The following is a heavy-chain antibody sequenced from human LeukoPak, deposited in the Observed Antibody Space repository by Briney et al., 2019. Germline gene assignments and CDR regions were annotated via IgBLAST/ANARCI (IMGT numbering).Heavy chain of an antibody. V-gene: IGHV3-66*01. CDR1: GFTVSSNY. CDR2: IYSGGST. J-gene: IGHJ4*02. D-gene: IGHD3-22*01. CDR3: ARDFPGKTPQYYYDSSGYYPSDY. Sequence: GGSLRLSCAASGFTVSSNYMSWVRQAPGKGLEWVSVIYSGGSTYYADSVKGRFTISRDNSKNTLYLQMNSLRAEDTAVYYCARDFPGKTPQYYYDSSGYYPSDYWGQGTLVTVSS.